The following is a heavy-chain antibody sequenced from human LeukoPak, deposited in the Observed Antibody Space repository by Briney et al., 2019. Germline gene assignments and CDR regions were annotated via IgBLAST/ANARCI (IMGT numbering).Heavy chain of an antibody. CDR1: GFTLSSYG. CDR3: ARGSWIQLDY. D-gene: IGHD5-18*01. V-gene: IGHV3-30*03. CDR2: ISYDGSNK. J-gene: IGHJ4*02. Sequence: PGGSLRLSCTASGFTLSSYGMHWVRQAPGKGLEWVAVISYDGSNKYYADSVKGRFTISRDNSKNTLYLQMNSLRAEDTAVYYCARGSWIQLDYWGQGTLVTVSS.